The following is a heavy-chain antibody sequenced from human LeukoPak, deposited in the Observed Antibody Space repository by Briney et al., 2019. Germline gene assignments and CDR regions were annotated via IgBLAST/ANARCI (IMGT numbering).Heavy chain of an antibody. CDR2: ISGSGGNT. CDR3: AKEAFGGVIVPGYFDF. D-gene: IGHD3-16*02. J-gene: IGHJ4*02. V-gene: IGHV3-23*01. Sequence: GGSLRLSCAASGFTFSSYAMSWVRQAPGKGLEWVSGISGSGGNTYYADSVKGRFTISRDNSKNTLYLQMNSLRAGDTAVYYCAKEAFGGVIVPGYFDFWGQGTLVTVSS. CDR1: GFTFSSYA.